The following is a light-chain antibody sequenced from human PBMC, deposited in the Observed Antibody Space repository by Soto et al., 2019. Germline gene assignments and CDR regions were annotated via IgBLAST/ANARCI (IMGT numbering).Light chain of an antibody. V-gene: IGKV3-15*01. J-gene: IGKJ1*01. CDR2: DAS. CDR3: QQYHYWPPWT. Sequence: EIVMTQSPASLSVSPGERATLSCRASQSVSSSLAWYQQKSGQAPRLLIYDASTRATGIPARFSGSGSGTQFALTISSLQFEDFAIYYCQQYHYWPPWTFGQGTKVEIK. CDR1: QSVSSS.